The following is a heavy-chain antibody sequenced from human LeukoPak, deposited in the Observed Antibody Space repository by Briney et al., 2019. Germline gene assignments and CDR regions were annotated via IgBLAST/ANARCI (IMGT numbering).Heavy chain of an antibody. D-gene: IGHD1-26*01. CDR1: GYTFTGYY. J-gene: IGHJ5*02. V-gene: IGHV1-2*02. CDR3: ANVIVGAHFFDP. Sequence: ASVKVSCKASGYTFTGYYMHWVRQAPGQGLEWMGWINPNSGGTNYAQKFQGSVTMTRDTSISTAYMELSRLRSDDTAVYYCANVIVGAHFFDPWGQGTLVTVSS. CDR2: INPNSGGT.